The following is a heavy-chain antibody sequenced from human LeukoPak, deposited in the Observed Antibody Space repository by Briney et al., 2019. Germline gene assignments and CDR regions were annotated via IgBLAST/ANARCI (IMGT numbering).Heavy chain of an antibody. CDR3: VRDRGTYRPIDY. V-gene: IGHV3-74*01. CDR2: LKSDGRST. J-gene: IGHJ4*02. D-gene: IGHD1-26*01. CDR1: GFTFSSHW. Sequence: GGSLRLSCAASGFTFSSHWMHWVRQAPGKGLVWVSRLKSDGRSTSYADSVKGRFTISRDNAKNTLYLQMNSLRAEDTAIYYCVRDRGTYRPIDYWGQGTLVTVSS.